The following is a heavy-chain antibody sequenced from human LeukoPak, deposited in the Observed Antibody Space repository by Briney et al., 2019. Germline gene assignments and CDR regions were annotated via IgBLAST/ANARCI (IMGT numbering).Heavy chain of an antibody. D-gene: IGHD3-22*01. J-gene: IGHJ4*02. CDR3: AREGSYYDSSGHSLKGLDY. CDR1: GGSISSYS. CDR2: IYTSGST. V-gene: IGHV4-4*07. Sequence: SETLSLTCTVSGGSISSYSWSWIRQPAGKGLDWIGRIYTSGSTNYNPSLKSRVTMSVDTSKNQFSLKLSSVTAADTAVYYCAREGSYYDSSGHSLKGLDYWGQGTLVTVSS.